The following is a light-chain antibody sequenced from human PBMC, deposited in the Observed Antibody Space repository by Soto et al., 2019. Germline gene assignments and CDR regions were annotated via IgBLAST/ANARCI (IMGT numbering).Light chain of an antibody. J-gene: IGKJ1*01. CDR3: QQYGSSPRT. V-gene: IGKV3-20*01. CDR1: QSVSSY. CDR2: GAS. Sequence: IVLTQSPATLSLSPGERATLSCRASQSVSSYLAWNQQKPGQAPRLLIHGASSRATGIPDRFSGSGSGTDFTLTISRLEPEDFAVYYCQQYGSSPRTFGQGTKVDIK.